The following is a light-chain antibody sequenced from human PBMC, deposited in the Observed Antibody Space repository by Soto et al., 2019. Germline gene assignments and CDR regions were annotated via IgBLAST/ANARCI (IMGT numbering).Light chain of an antibody. CDR1: SGHSNYA. Sequence: QLVLTQSPSASASLGASVKLTCTLSSGHSNYAIAWHQQQSEKGPRYLMKLNSDGSHSKGDGIPDRFSGSSSGAERYLTISSLQSVDEADYYCQTWGSGIALFGGGTKLTVL. CDR3: QTWGSGIAL. J-gene: IGLJ2*01. CDR2: LNSDGSH. V-gene: IGLV4-69*01.